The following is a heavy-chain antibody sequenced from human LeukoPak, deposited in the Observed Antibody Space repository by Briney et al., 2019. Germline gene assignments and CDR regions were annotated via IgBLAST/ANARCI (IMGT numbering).Heavy chain of an antibody. Sequence: AGGSLRLSCAASGFTFSYYAMSWVRQAPGKGLEWVSVISGSGGSTYYADSVKGRFTISRDNSKNTLYLQMNTLRAEDTAVYYCAKDLGVAVAGQTFDYWGQGTLVTVSS. CDR1: GFTFSYYA. CDR3: AKDLGVAVAGQTFDY. J-gene: IGHJ4*02. V-gene: IGHV3-23*01. CDR2: ISGSGGST. D-gene: IGHD6-19*01.